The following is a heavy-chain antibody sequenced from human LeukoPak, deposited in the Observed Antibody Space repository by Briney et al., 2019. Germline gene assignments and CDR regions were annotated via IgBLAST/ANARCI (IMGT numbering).Heavy chain of an antibody. J-gene: IGHJ4*02. CDR1: GFTFSSYG. CDR2: IRYDGSNK. D-gene: IGHD3-22*01. CDR3: AKDTYYYDSSAYLGSDY. V-gene: IGHV3-30*02. Sequence: PGGSLRLSCAASGFTFSSYGMHWVRQAPGKGLEGVAFIRYDGSNKYYADSVKGRFTISRDNSKNTLYLQMNSLRAEDTAVYYCAKDTYYYDSSAYLGSDYWGQGTLVTVSS.